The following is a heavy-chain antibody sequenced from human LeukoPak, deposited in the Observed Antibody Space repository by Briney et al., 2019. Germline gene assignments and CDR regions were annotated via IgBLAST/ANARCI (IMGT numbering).Heavy chain of an antibody. CDR2: IYHSGST. V-gene: IGHV4-59*06. CDR3: ARTIAAAGNYYFDY. J-gene: IGHJ4*02. Sequence: SETLSLTCTVSGGSISSYYWGWIRQPPGKGLEWIGYIYHSGSTYYNPSLKSRVTISVDRSKNQFSLKLSSVTAADTAVYYCARTIAAAGNYYFDYWGQGTLVTVSS. CDR1: GGSISSYY. D-gene: IGHD6-13*01.